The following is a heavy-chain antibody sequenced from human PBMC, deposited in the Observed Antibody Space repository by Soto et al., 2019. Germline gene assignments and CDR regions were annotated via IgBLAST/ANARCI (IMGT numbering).Heavy chain of an antibody. Sequence: SVKVSCKASGGTFSSYSISWARQAPGQGLEWMGRIIPIIGIINYAQKFQGRVTITADKFTGTAYMELTRLRSDDTAVYYCAGDPDSHYNDSHAYSYPWGQGTLVTVSS. V-gene: IGHV1-69*04. CDR2: IIPIIGII. D-gene: IGHD3-22*01. J-gene: IGHJ5*02. CDR3: AGDPDSHYNDSHAYSYP. CDR1: GGTFSSYS.